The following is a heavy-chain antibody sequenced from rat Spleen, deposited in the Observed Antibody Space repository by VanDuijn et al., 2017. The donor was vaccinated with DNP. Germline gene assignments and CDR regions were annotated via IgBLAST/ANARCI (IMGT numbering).Heavy chain of an antibody. J-gene: IGHJ4*01. D-gene: IGHD1-11*01. CDR3: AKDMNYGGLYAMDA. Sequence: EVQLVESGGGLVQPGRSLKLSCAASGFTFSDSDMAWVRQAPTKGLEWVASISTSGGSTYYRDSVKGRFTISRDNAKSTLYLQMNSLRSEDTATYYCAKDMNYGGLYAMDAWGQGTSVTVSS. CDR2: ISTSGGST. CDR1: GFTFSDSD. V-gene: IGHV5-27*01.